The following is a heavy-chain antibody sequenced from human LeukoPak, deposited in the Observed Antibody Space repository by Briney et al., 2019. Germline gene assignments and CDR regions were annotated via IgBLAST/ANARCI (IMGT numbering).Heavy chain of an antibody. CDR3: ARDQRDLDYYDSSGPNDY. Sequence: PGGSQRLSCAASGFTFSSYSMNWVRQAPGKGLEWVSSISSSSSYIYYADSAKGRFTISRDNAKNSLYLQMNSLRAEDTAVYYCARDQRDLDYYDSSGPNDYWGQGTLVTVSS. V-gene: IGHV3-21*01. J-gene: IGHJ4*02. D-gene: IGHD3-22*01. CDR2: ISSSSSYI. CDR1: GFTFSSYS.